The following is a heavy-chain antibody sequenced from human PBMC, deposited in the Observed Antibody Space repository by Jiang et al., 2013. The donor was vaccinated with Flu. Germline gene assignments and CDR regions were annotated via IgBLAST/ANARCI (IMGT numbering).Heavy chain of an antibody. CDR2: IYHSGST. V-gene: IGHV4-38-2*01. CDR3: ARARSYDFWSGERWFDP. Sequence: PSETLSLTCAVSGYSISSGYYWGWIRQPPGKGLEWIGSIYHSGSTYYNPSLKSRVTISVDTSKNQFSLKLSSVTAADTAVYYCARARSYDFWSGERWFDPWGQGTLVTVSS. CDR1: GYSISSGYY. D-gene: IGHD3-3*01. J-gene: IGHJ5*02.